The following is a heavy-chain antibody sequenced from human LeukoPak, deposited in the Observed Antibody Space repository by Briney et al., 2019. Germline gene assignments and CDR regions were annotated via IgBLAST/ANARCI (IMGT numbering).Heavy chain of an antibody. D-gene: IGHD2-2*01. CDR2: IYHSGST. Sequence: ASETLSLTCAVSGGSISSSNWWSWVRQPPGRGLEWIGEIYHSGSTNYNPSLKSRVTISVDKSKNQFSLKLSSVTAADTAVYYCARDLGYCSSTSCREDGDYWGQGTLVTVSS. V-gene: IGHV4-4*02. J-gene: IGHJ4*02. CDR3: ARDLGYCSSTSCREDGDY. CDR1: GGSISSSNW.